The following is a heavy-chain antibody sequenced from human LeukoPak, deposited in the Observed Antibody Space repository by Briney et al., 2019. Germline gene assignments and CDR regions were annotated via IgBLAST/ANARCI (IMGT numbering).Heavy chain of an antibody. CDR1: GGSISSGGYS. J-gene: IGHJ6*02. D-gene: IGHD1-1*01. CDR2: IYHSGST. V-gene: IGHV4-30-2*01. CDR3: ARRTSNYYYGMDV. Sequence: PSQTLSLTCAVSGGSISSGGYSWSWIRQPPGKGLEWIGYIYHSGSTYYNPSLKSRVTISVDRSKNQFSLKLSSVTAADTAVYYCARRTSNYYYGMDVWGQGTTVTVSS.